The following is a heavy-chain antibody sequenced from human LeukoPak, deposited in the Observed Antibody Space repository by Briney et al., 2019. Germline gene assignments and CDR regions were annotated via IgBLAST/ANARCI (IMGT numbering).Heavy chain of an antibody. CDR1: GGSINNFY. J-gene: IGHJ4*02. CDR3: ARLYYYDSTGYYYWYYFDY. CDR2: IHHSGST. V-gene: IGHV4-59*08. D-gene: IGHD3-22*01. Sequence: PSETLSLTCTVSGGSINNFYWSWIRQPPGKGLEWIGFIHHSGSTNYNPSLKSRVTISVDTSKNQFSLNLGSVTAADTAVYYCARLYYYDSTGYYYWYYFDYWGQGTLVTVPS.